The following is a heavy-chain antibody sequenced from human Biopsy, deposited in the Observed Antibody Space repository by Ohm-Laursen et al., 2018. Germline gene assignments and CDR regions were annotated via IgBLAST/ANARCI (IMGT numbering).Heavy chain of an antibody. D-gene: IGHD2-15*01. V-gene: IGHV3-11*01. CDR2: INSSGSTK. CDR3: ARAVGIAAAPIDY. J-gene: IGHJ4*02. Sequence: GSLRLSCAASGFPVSDYYMSWIRQAPGRGLEWVSDINSSGSTKYHAESVKGRFTISRDNAMNSVYLQMNSLRGEDLAVYYCARAVGIAAAPIDYWGQGTLVTVSS. CDR1: GFPVSDYY.